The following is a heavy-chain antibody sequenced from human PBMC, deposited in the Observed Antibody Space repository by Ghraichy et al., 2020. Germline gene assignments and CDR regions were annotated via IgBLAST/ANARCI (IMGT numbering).Heavy chain of an antibody. CDR2: FYYTGTS. Sequence: ESLNISCTVSGDSISSYYWSWIRQPPGKGLEWIAYFYYTGTSTYNPSLESRVTVSVDTSKNQLSLKLTSVTAADTAVYYCARDLLWFSPGDVWGQGTTVTVSS. D-gene: IGHD3-10*01. CDR1: GDSISSYY. CDR3: ARDLLWFSPGDV. V-gene: IGHV4-59*01. J-gene: IGHJ6*02.